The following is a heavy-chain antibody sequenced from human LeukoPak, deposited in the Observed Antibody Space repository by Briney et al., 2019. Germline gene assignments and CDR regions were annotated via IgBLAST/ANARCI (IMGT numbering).Heavy chain of an antibody. V-gene: IGHV4-59*01. Sequence: SETLSLTCTVSGGSISSYYWSWIRQPPGKGLEWIGYIYYSGSTNYNPSLKSRVTISVDTSKNQFSLKLSSVTAADTAVYYCARDSPLDYGVPGEASSDYWGQGTLVIVSS. D-gene: IGHD4-17*01. CDR1: GGSISSYY. CDR2: IYYSGST. J-gene: IGHJ4*02. CDR3: ARDSPLDYGVPGEASSDY.